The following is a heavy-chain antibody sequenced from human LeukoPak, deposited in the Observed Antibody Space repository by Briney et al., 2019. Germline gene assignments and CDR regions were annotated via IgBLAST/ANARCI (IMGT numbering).Heavy chain of an antibody. Sequence: GGSLRLSCAASGFTFSNYGMHWVRQAPGKGLEWVAIIWYDGSNKYHADSVKGRFTTSRDNSKNTLYLQMNSLRAEDTAVYYCVRGVRTLDYWGQGTLVTVSS. CDR2: IWYDGSNK. D-gene: IGHD2-2*01. J-gene: IGHJ4*02. CDR1: GFTFSNYG. CDR3: VRGVRTLDY. V-gene: IGHV3-33*01.